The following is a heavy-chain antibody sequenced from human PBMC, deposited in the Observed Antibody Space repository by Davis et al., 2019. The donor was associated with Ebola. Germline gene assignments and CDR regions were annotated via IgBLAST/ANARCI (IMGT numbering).Heavy chain of an antibody. J-gene: IGHJ6*02. V-gene: IGHV1-46*01. CDR2: INPSGGST. D-gene: IGHD3-3*01. CDR3: ARDLYYDFWSGYSSYYYYGMDV. Sequence: ASVKVSCKASGYTFTSYYMHWVRQAPGQGLEWMGIINPSGGSTSYAQKFQGRVTMTRDTSTRPVYMELSSLRSEDTAVYYCARDLYYDFWSGYSSYYYYGMDVWGQGTTVTVSS. CDR1: GYTFTSYY.